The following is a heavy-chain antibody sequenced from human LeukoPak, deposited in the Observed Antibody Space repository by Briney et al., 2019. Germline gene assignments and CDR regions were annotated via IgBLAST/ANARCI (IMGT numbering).Heavy chain of an antibody. J-gene: IGHJ3*02. D-gene: IGHD6-19*01. V-gene: IGHV1-58*02. CDR1: GFTFTSSA. Sequence: SVTVSCKASGFTFTSSAMQWVRQARGQRLEWIGWIVVGSGNTNYAQKFQERVTITRDMSTSTAYMELSSLRSEDTAVYYCAAVAGHNPDDAFDIWGQRTIVTVSS. CDR2: IVVGSGNT. CDR3: AAVAGHNPDDAFDI.